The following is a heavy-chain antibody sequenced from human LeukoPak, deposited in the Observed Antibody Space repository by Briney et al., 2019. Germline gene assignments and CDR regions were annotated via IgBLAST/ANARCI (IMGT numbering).Heavy chain of an antibody. D-gene: IGHD5-18*01. J-gene: IGHJ4*02. CDR2: IYSGGST. CDR3: ARGAAGYSYG. CDR1: GFIVSSSY. V-gene: IGHV3-53*01. Sequence: GGSLRLFCAASGFIVSSSYMSWVRRAPGKGLEWVSVIYSGGSTGYADSVRGRFTISRDNSKNTLYLQMNSLRVEDTAVYYCARGAAGYSYGWGQGTLVTVSS.